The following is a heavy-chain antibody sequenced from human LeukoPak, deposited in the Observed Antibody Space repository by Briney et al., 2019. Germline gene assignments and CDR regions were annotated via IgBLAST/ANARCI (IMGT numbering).Heavy chain of an antibody. CDR1: GFTFSSDS. CDR2: ISSRSDYI. D-gene: IGHD3-3*01. J-gene: IGHJ4*02. V-gene: IGHV3-21*01. Sequence: KPGGSLRLSCTASGFTFSSDSMSWVRQAPGRGLEWVSSISSRSDYIYYADSVKGRFTISRDNAKNSLFLQMNSLRAEDTAVYYCARGSTTEIGWSYWGQGTLVTVSS. CDR3: ARGSTTEIGWSY.